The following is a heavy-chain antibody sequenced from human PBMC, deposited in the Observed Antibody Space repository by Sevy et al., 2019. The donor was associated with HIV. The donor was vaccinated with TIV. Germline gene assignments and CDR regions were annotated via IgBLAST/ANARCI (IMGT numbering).Heavy chain of an antibody. J-gene: IGHJ4*02. V-gene: IGHV3-15*04. CDR3: TTEYPSGPLDY. CDR1: GFTSSNAW. Sequence: GGSLRLSCTASGFTSSNAWMTWVRQAPGKGLEWVGRIESKTDGGTTDYPAPVKGRFTISRDDSKNTLYLQMNSLKTEDTAVYFCTTEYPSGPLDYWGQGTLVTVSS. CDR2: IESKTDGGTT.